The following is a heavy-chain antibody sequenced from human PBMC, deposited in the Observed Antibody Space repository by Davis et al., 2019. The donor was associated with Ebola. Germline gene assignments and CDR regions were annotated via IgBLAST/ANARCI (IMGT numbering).Heavy chain of an antibody. V-gene: IGHV3-48*02. D-gene: IGHD5-18*01. CDR1: GFTFSSYS. Sequence: GESLKISCAASGFTFSSYSMNWVRQAPGKGLEWVSYISSSSSTIYYADSVKGRFTISRDNAKNSLYLQMNSLRDEDTAVYYCARVGIQLWDPFDYWGQGTLVTVSS. CDR3: ARVGIQLWDPFDY. CDR2: ISSSSSTI. J-gene: IGHJ4*02.